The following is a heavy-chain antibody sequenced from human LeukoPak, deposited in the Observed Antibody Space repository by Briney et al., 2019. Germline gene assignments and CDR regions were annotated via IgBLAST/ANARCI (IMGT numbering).Heavy chain of an antibody. V-gene: IGHV1-46*01. CDR3: ARDNTAYDAFDI. CDR2: INPSGGST. Sequence: ASVKVSCKASGYTFTSYYMHWVRQAPGRGLEWMGIINPSGGSTSYAQKFQGRVTMTRDMSTSTVYMELSSLRSEDTAVYYCARDNTAYDAFDIWGQGTMVTVSS. D-gene: IGHD2-21*02. CDR1: GYTFTSYY. J-gene: IGHJ3*02.